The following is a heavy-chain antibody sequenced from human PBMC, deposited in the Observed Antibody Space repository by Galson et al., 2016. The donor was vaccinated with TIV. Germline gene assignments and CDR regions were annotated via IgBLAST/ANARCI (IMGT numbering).Heavy chain of an antibody. V-gene: IGHV3-30*14. CDR2: ISYDGSNK. J-gene: IGHJ6*02. D-gene: IGHD4-17*01. CDR1: GFTFSSYR. CDR3: ARTYDYGDKYYFGMDV. Sequence: SLRLSCAASGFTFSSYRMNWVRQAPGKGLEWVAGISYDGSNKNYAQFVKGRITVSRDTSRNTLYLQMNSLRPEDTAVYYCARTYDYGDKYYFGMDVWGQGTTVTVSS.